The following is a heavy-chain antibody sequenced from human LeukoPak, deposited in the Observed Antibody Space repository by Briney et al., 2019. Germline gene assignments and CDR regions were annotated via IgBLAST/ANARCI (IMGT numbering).Heavy chain of an antibody. CDR2: IYYSGST. D-gene: IGHD2-15*01. CDR3: ARHEEGIFDY. CDR1: GGSISSSSYY. Sequence: SETLSLTCTVSGGSISSSSYYWGWVRQPPGTGREWLGSIYYSGSTYYNPSLKSRVTISVDTSKNQFSLKLSSVTAADTAVYYCARHEEGIFDYWGQGTLVTVSS. V-gene: IGHV4-39*01. J-gene: IGHJ4*02.